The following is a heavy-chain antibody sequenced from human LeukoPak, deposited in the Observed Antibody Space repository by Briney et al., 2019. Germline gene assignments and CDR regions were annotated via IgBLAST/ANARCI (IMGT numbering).Heavy chain of an antibody. CDR3: TYSDYPLTY. D-gene: IGHD4-11*01. J-gene: IGHJ4*02. V-gene: IGHV3-66*01. Sequence: GGSLRLSCASSGVTVSGNYWHWVRQRPGKGLEWISILYADGKTLYADAVKGRFTFSRDSSTNTLTLQMNSLRVEDTALYYCTYSDYPLTYWGQGTLVTVSS. CDR1: GVTVSGNY. CDR2: LYADGKT.